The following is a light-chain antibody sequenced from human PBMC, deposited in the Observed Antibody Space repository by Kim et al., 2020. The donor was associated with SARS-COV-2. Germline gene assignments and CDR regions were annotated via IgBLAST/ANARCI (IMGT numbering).Light chain of an antibody. Sequence: SYELTQPPSVSVSPGQTASITCSGDKLGNKYGCWYQQKPGQSPVLVIYEDTKRPSGIPERFSGSRSGNTATLTISGTQAMDEADYYCQAWDTSTGVFGGGTQLTVL. CDR1: KLGNKY. J-gene: IGLJ3*02. CDR2: EDT. CDR3: QAWDTSTGV. V-gene: IGLV3-1*01.